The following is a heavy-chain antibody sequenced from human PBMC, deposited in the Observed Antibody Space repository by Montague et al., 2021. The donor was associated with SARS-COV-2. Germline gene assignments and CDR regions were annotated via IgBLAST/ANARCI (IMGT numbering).Heavy chain of an antibody. Sequence: SETLSLTCTVSGGSLNNHYWNWIRKAPGKGLEWLGNIFYKGNTNYNVXLWDRVSMSLDTPQNQFSLRLTSLTAADTAVYYCSSSISSSGARDDWGQGILVTVS. V-gene: IGHV4-59*11. J-gene: IGHJ4*02. CDR1: GGSLNNHY. CDR2: IFYKGNT. CDR3: SSSISSSGARDD. D-gene: IGHD3-22*01.